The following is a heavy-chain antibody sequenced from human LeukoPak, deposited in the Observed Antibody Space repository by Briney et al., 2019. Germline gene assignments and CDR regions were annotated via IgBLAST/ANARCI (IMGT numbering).Heavy chain of an antibody. D-gene: IGHD3-22*01. V-gene: IGHV3-74*01. Sequence: GGSLRLSCAASGFTFSNSWMHWVRQAPGKGLVWVSRISSDGCNAIYADSVKGRFTLSRDNAKNTLYLQMNRLRAEETPVYYCARDRSGSSDYAGQGNLVTVSS. CDR1: GFTFSNSW. CDR2: ISSDGCNA. J-gene: IGHJ4*02. CDR3: ARDRSGSSDY.